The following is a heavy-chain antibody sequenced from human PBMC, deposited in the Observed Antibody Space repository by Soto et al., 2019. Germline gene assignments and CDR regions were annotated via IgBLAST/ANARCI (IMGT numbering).Heavy chain of an antibody. CDR3: VRRHVSATAIDWFDP. CDR2: INAANGDT. D-gene: IGHD2-21*02. Sequence: GASLKVSGKASGDTFTIYGIHGVREGPGQRLEWMGWINAANGDTKYSPKFQGRVTITRDTSASTAYMELSSLRSEDTAVYYCVRRHVSATAIDWFDPWGQGTLVPVSS. J-gene: IGHJ5*02. V-gene: IGHV1-3*01. CDR1: GDTFTIYG.